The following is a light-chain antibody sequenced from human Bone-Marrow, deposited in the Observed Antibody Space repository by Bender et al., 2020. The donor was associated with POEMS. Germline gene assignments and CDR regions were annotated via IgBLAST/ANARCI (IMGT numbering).Light chain of an antibody. CDR1: GSNIGGYP. CDR2: TNN. CDR3: VAWDASLNGWV. V-gene: IGLV1-44*01. J-gene: IGLJ3*02. Sequence: QSVLTQPPSVSGTPGQRVTISCSGSGSNIGGYPVNWYQQLPGTAPRLLIYTNNERPSGVPDRFSASKSGTSASLAITGLQSDDEAIYFCVAWDASLNGWVFGGGTKLTVL.